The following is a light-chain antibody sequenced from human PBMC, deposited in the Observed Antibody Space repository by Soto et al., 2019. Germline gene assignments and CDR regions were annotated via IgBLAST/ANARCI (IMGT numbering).Light chain of an antibody. V-gene: IGKV3-20*01. J-gene: IGKJ4*01. CDR2: DAS. Sequence: EDVLTQSPDTLSLSPGERATLSCRASQIVRKNYLAWYQQKPGQPPRLLIHDASLRATGIPDRFSASGSGTDFTLTISRLEPEDFAVYYCQQTSTSPLTYGGGTKVELK. CDR3: QQTSTSPLT. CDR1: QIVRKNY.